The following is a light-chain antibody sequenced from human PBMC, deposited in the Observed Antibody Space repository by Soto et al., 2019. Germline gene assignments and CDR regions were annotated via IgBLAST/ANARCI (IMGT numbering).Light chain of an antibody. V-gene: IGLV1-40*01. CDR1: SSNIGAGYV. CDR3: QSYDSSRSVL. J-gene: IGLJ2*01. CDR2: GNN. Sequence: QSVLTQPPSVSGAPGQRVTISCTGSSSNIGAGYVVHWYQQLPGTAPKLLIYGNNNRPSGVPDRFSGSKSGTSASLAITGLQAEDEADYYCQSYDSSRSVLFGGGTKLTVL.